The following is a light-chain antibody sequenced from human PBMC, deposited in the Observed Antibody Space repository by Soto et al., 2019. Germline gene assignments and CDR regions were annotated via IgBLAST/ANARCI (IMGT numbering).Light chain of an antibody. V-gene: IGKV3-20*01. J-gene: IGKJ1*01. Sequence: ELVLTQSPATLSLSPGERATLSCRASQSVSSSYLAWYQQTPGQAPRLLIYGTSNRATGIPDRFSGSGSGTDFTLTISRLEPEDFAVYYCQQYGNSRWTCGPGTKVEIK. CDR3: QQYGNSRWT. CDR2: GTS. CDR1: QSVSSSY.